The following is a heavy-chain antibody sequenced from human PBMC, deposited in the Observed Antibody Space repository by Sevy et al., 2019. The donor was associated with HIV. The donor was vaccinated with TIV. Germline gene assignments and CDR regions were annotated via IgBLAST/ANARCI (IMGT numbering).Heavy chain of an antibody. CDR2: IYYSGST. D-gene: IGHD5-18*01. CDR1: GGSISSGGYY. J-gene: IGHJ4*02. Sequence: SETLSLTCTVSGGSISSGGYYWSWIRQHPGKGLEWIGYIYYSGSTYYNPSLKSRVTISVDTSKNQISLKLSSVTAADTAVYYCARTSDTAMIFDYWGQGTLVTVSS. CDR3: ARTSDTAMIFDY. V-gene: IGHV4-31*03.